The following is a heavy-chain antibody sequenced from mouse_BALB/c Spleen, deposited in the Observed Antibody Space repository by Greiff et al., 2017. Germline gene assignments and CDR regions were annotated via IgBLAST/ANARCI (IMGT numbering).Heavy chain of an antibody. V-gene: IGHV2-6-6*01. CDR2: IWGDGST. J-gene: IGHJ3*01. CDR3: AKPLDSAY. Sequence: QVQLKESGPGLVAPSQSLSITCTVSGFSLTNSGVHWVRQSPGKGLEWLGVIWGDGSTNYNSAFKSRLSISKDNSKSQVFLKMNSLQTDDTARYYCAKPLDSAYWGQGTLVTVSA. CDR1: GFSLTNSG.